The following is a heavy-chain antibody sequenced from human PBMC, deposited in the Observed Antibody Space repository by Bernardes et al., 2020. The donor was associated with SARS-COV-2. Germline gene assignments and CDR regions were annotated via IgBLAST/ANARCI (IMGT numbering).Heavy chain of an antibody. Sequence: WGSLRLSCIASGFTFSSHAMHWVRQAPGKGLKYVSGISSNVVSTTYADSVKGRVTISRDNFKNTLYLQMGSLRPEDMGVYYCARADFSGWDPDYGLDVWGQGTTVTVS. V-gene: IGHV3-64*02. CDR1: GFTFSSHA. D-gene: IGHD6-19*01. J-gene: IGHJ6*02. CDR3: ARADFSGWDPDYGLDV. CDR2: ISSNVVST.